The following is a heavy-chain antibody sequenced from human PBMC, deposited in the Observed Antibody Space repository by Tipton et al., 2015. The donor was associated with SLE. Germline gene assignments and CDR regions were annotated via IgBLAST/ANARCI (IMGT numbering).Heavy chain of an antibody. Sequence: TLSLTCAVSGGSISSAGWWTWVRQPPGKGLEWIGHIDHSGNTNHNPSLKSRVTISLDKARNQFSLKLYSVTAADTAMYYCARQHQLVRAAFEYWGQGTLVTVSS. CDR3: ARQHQLVRAAFEY. D-gene: IGHD2-2*01. CDR2: IDHSGNT. V-gene: IGHV4-4*02. CDR1: GGSISSAGW. J-gene: IGHJ4*02.